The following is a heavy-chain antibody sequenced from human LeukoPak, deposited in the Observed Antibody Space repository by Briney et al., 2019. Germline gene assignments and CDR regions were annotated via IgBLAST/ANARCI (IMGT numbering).Heavy chain of an antibody. CDR2: ISAYNGNT. Sequence: GASVKFSCKASGYTFTSYGISWVRQAPGQGLEWMGWISAYNGNTNYAQKLQGRVTMTTDTSTSTAYMELRSLRSDDTAVYYCARNQYSGSYSPRDGMDVWGKGTTVTVS. J-gene: IGHJ6*04. CDR1: GYTFTSYG. CDR3: ARNQYSGSYSPRDGMDV. V-gene: IGHV1-18*01. D-gene: IGHD1-26*01.